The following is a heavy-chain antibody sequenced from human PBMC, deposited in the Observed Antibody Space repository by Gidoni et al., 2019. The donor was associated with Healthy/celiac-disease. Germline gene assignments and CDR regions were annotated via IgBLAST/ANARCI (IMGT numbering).Heavy chain of an antibody. Sequence: QVQLQESGPGLVKPSQPLSLTCTVSGGSISSGDYYWSWIRQPPGKGLEWIGYIYYSGSTYYNPSLKSRVTISVDTSKNQFSLKLSSVTAADTAVYYCASRNHDYGDPSPWYFDLWGRGTLVTVSS. J-gene: IGHJ2*01. D-gene: IGHD4-17*01. V-gene: IGHV4-30-4*01. CDR3: ASRNHDYGDPSPWYFDL. CDR2: IYYSGST. CDR1: GGSISSGDYY.